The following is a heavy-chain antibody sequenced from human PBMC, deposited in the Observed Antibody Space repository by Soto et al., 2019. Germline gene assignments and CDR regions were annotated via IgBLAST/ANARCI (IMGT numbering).Heavy chain of an antibody. D-gene: IGHD3-3*01. J-gene: IGHJ4*02. CDR2: ISAYNGNT. V-gene: IGHV1-18*01. Sequence: ASVKVSCKASGYTFTSYGISWVRQAPGQGLEWMGWISAYNGNTNYAQKLQGRVTMTTDASTSTAYLELKSLRSDDTAMYYCARMIFGVVLSPFDYWGQGTLVTVSS. CDR3: ARMIFGVVLSPFDY. CDR1: GYTFTSYG.